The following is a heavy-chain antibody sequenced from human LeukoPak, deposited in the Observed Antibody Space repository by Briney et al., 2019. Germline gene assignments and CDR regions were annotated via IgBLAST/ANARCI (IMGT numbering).Heavy chain of an antibody. CDR2: ISGGGGST. Sequence: GGSLRLSCAATGFTVSSSYMSWVRQAPGKGLEWVSGISGGGGSTYYADSVKGRFTISRDNSKNTLYLQMDSLRAEDTALYYCAKGSGINHYHWIDPWGQGTLVTVSS. D-gene: IGHD1-14*01. CDR3: AKGSGINHYHWIDP. J-gene: IGHJ5*02. V-gene: IGHV3-23*01. CDR1: GFTVSSSY.